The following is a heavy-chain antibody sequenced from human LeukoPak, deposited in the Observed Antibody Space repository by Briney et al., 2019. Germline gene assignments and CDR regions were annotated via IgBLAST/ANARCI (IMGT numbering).Heavy chain of an antibody. D-gene: IGHD3-10*01. Sequence: SETLSLTCTVSGGSISSYYWSWIRQPPGKGLEWIGYIYYSGSTNYNPSLKSRVTISVDTSKNQFSLKLSSVTAADTAVYYCAREVYGSGSYFQGTLDYWGQGTLVTVSS. CDR3: AREVYGSGSYFQGTLDY. V-gene: IGHV4-59*01. J-gene: IGHJ4*02. CDR2: IYYSGST. CDR1: GGSISSYY.